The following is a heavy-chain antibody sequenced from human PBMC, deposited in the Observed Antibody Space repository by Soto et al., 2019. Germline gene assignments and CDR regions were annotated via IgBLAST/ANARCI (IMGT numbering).Heavy chain of an antibody. J-gene: IGHJ3*02. V-gene: IGHV3-33*01. CDR2: IWYDGSNK. D-gene: IGHD6-13*01. CDR1: GFTFSSYG. Sequence: QVQLVESGGGVVQPGRSLRLSCAASGFTFSSYGMHWVRQAPGKGLEGVAVIWYDGSNKYYADSVKGRFTISGDNSKNTLYMQMNSLRAEDTAVYYCAREEIAAAGNDAFDIWGQGTMVTVSS. CDR3: AREEIAAAGNDAFDI.